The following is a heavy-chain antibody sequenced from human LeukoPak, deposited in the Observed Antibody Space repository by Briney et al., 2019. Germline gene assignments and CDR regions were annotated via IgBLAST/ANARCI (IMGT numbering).Heavy chain of an antibody. CDR2: IRSDGSST. CDR1: GFTFSTYW. J-gene: IGHJ1*01. Sequence: PGGSLRLSCAASGFTFSTYWMHWVRQAPGKGLVWVSRIRSDGSSTSYADSVRGRFTISRDNSKNTLYLEMNSLRAEDTAVYYCATDPTVAGTSEYFQHWGQGTLVTVSS. V-gene: IGHV3-74*01. D-gene: IGHD6-19*01. CDR3: ATDPTVAGTSEYFQH.